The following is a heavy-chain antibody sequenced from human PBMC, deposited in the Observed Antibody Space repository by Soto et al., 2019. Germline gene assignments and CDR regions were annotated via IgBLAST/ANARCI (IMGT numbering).Heavy chain of an antibody. CDR1: GVSLSSYG. D-gene: IGHD6-6*01. V-gene: IGHV3-30*18. CDR3: AKDGGRSSSYFDY. Sequence: GGSLELSCAASGVSLSSYGMHGVRQDPGKGLEWVAVISYDGSHIYYADSVKGRFTVSRDNSKNTLYLQMNSLRTEDTAVYYCAKDGGRSSSYFDYWGQGTLVTVSS. J-gene: IGHJ4*02. CDR2: ISYDGSHI.